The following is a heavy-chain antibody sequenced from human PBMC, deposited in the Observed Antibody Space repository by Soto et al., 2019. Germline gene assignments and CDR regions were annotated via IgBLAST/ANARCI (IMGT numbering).Heavy chain of an antibody. CDR3: ARDSRFSYYYDSSGYPDY. V-gene: IGHV3-30-3*01. J-gene: IGHJ4*02. D-gene: IGHD3-22*01. CDR1: GFTFSSYA. Sequence: GGSLRLSCAASGFTFSSYAMHWVRQAPGKGLEWVAVISYDGSNKYYADSVKGRFTISRDNSENTLYLQMNSLRAEDTAVYYCARDSRFSYYYDSSGYPDYWGPGPLVTVSS. CDR2: ISYDGSNK.